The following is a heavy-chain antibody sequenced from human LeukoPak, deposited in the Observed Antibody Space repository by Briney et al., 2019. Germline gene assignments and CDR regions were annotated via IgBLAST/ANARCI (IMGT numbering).Heavy chain of an antibody. CDR3: ARLDDYAP. Sequence: PSETLSLTCTVSGGSISSSSYYWGWIRQPPGKGPEWIGSIYYSGSTYYNPSLKSRVTISVDTSKNQFSLKLSSVTAADTAVYYCARLDDYAPWGQGTLVTVSS. V-gene: IGHV4-39*01. J-gene: IGHJ5*02. D-gene: IGHD3-16*01. CDR1: GGSISSSSYY. CDR2: IYYSGST.